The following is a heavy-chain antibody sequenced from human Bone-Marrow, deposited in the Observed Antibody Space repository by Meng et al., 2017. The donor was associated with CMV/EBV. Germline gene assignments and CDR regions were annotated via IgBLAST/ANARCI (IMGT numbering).Heavy chain of an antibody. Sequence: LPLTCAASGFTFSDYYMSWIRQAPGKGLEWVSYISSSGSTIYYADSVKGRFTISRDNAKNSLYLQMNSLRAEDTAVYYCAGGEELLPTYYYYGMDVWGQGTTVTVSS. CDR2: ISSSGSTI. CDR1: GFTFSDYY. D-gene: IGHD2-15*01. V-gene: IGHV3-11*04. CDR3: AGGEELLPTYYYYGMDV. J-gene: IGHJ6*02.